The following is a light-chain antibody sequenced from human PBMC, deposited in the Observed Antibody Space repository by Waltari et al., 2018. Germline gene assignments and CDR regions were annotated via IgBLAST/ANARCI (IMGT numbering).Light chain of an antibody. CDR2: GAF. CDR3: QLHDSSPPYP. J-gene: IGKJ2*01. CDR1: QTVSSTS. V-gene: IGKV3-20*01. Sequence: DIVLRQSPAALSLFPGERATLPCRASQTVSSTSLDWYQQNPAQGPGLLIYGAFDRASGTPDRFSVRGSGTDFTLTISRLGPDDFGLYYCQLHDSSPPYPFGQGTKLEI.